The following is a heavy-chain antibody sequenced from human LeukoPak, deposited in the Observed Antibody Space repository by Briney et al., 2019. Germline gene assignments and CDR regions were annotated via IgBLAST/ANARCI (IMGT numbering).Heavy chain of an antibody. CDR2: ISGDGGNT. CDR1: GFTFDDYA. D-gene: IGHD6-19*01. Sequence: GASLRLSCAASGFTFDDYAMQWVRQAPGKGLEWVSLISGDGGNTYYADSVKGRFTISRDNSKNSLYLQMNRLRTEDTALYYCAKSSIVAGEYLFDYWGQGTLVTVSS. J-gene: IGHJ4*02. CDR3: AKSSIVAGEYLFDY. V-gene: IGHV3-43*02.